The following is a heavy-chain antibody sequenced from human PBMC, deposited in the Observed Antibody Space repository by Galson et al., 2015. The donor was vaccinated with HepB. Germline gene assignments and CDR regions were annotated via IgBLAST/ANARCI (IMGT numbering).Heavy chain of an antibody. CDR2: INPSGGST. Sequence: SVKVSCKASGYTFTSYYMHWVRQAPGQGLEWMGIINPSGGSTSYAQKFQGRVTMTRDTSTSTVYMELSSLRSEDTAVYYCASVAAAGTTFDYWGQGTLVTVSS. D-gene: IGHD6-13*01. J-gene: IGHJ4*02. CDR3: ASVAAAGTTFDY. V-gene: IGHV1-46*01. CDR1: GYTFTSYY.